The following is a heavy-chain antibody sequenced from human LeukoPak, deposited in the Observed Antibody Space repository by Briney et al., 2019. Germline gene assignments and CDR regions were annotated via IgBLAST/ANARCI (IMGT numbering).Heavy chain of an antibody. J-gene: IGHJ4*02. CDR1: GFTFSSYA. CDR3: ARGWSGYYSSFDY. Sequence: GGSLRLSCSASGFTFSSYAMSWVRQAPGKGLEWVSAISGIGGSTYYADSVKGRFTISRDNSKNTLYLQMNSLRAEDTAVYYCARGWSGYYSSFDYWGQGALVTVSS. V-gene: IGHV3-23*01. CDR2: ISGIGGST. D-gene: IGHD3-3*01.